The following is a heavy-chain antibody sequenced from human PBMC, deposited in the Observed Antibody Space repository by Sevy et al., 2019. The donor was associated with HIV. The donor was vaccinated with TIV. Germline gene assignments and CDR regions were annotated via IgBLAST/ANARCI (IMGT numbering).Heavy chain of an antibody. CDR3: TRVEGAADWGMDV. Sequence: GGSLRLSCTPSGFTFGDYTMTWVRQAPGKGLEWVAFIRGKPYGGTTEKAASVKGRFSISRDDSKSIAYLQMNSLKIEDTGVYYCTRVEGAADWGMDVWGQGTTVTVSS. D-gene: IGHD1-26*01. V-gene: IGHV3-49*04. CDR1: GFTFGDYT. J-gene: IGHJ6*02. CDR2: IRGKPYGGTT.